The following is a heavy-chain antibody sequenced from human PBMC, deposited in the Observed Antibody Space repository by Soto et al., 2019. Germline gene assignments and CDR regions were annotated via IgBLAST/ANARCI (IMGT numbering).Heavy chain of an antibody. CDR1: GFIFSTYG. CDR3: AKELLLTTITTVGD. J-gene: IGHJ4*02. CDR2: ISYDGNNK. V-gene: IGHV3-30*18. Sequence: QVQLVESGGGVVQPGRSLRLSCAASGFIFSTYGMHWVRQAPGKGLEWLSVISYDGNNKYYAYSVKGRFTISRDNSKNTLWLQMDSLRTEDTAVYYCAKELLLTTITTVGDWGQGTLVTVSS. D-gene: IGHD4-17*01.